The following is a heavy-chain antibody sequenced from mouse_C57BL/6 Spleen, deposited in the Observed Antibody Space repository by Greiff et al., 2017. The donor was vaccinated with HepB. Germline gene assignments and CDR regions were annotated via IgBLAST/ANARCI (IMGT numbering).Heavy chain of an antibody. CDR2: INPSTGGT. V-gene: IGHV1-42*01. Sequence: EVKLMESGPELVKPGASVKISCKASGYSFTGYYMNWVKQSPEKSLEWIGEINPSTGGTTYNQKFKAKATLTVDKSSSTAYMQLKSLTSEDSAVYYCASYYAMDYWGQGTSVTVSS. CDR1: GYSFTGYY. CDR3: ASYYAMDY. J-gene: IGHJ4*01.